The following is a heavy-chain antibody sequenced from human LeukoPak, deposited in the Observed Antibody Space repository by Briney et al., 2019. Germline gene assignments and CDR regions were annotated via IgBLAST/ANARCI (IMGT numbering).Heavy chain of an antibody. J-gene: IGHJ4*02. V-gene: IGHV1-46*01. D-gene: IGHD6-19*01. CDR2: INPSGSST. CDR1: GYTFISYY. Sequence: GASVKISCKASGYTFISYYIHWVRQAPGQGLEWLGIINPSGSSTTYAQKFRGRVTITRNTSISTAYMELSSLRSEDTAVYYCARVGAVAGTLDYWGQGTLVTVSS. CDR3: ARVGAVAGTLDY.